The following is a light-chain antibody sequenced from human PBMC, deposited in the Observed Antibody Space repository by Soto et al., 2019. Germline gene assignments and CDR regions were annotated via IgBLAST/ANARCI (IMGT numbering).Light chain of an antibody. V-gene: IGKV1-6*01. Sequence: IQMTQSPSTLSASVGDRVTITCRASQGISNELSWYQQRPGNAPTLLISAASRLQSGVPSRFSGRGSGTDFTLTISSLQPEDFATYYCLQDSDYPRTFGQGTKVDI. J-gene: IGKJ1*01. CDR3: LQDSDYPRT. CDR2: AAS. CDR1: QGISNE.